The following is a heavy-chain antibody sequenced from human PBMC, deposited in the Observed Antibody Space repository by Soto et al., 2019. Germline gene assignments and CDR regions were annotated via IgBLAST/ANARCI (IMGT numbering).Heavy chain of an antibody. CDR3: GEAGLDYDDGNWFDP. CDR1: GFPFNNFA. V-gene: IGHV3-23*01. Sequence: EVQLLESGGGLVQPGGSLRLSCAASGFPFNNFALSWVRQAPGKGLEWVAAISGGGDTSYYADSVKGRFTISRDNSKKMLYLQMNSLRAEDTAVYDYGEAGLDYDDGNWFDPWCQGILVTVSS. J-gene: IGHJ5*02. CDR2: ISGGGDTS. D-gene: IGHD4-17*01.